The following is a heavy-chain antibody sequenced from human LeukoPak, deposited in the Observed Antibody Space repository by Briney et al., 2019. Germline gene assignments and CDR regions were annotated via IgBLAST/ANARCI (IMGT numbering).Heavy chain of an antibody. V-gene: IGHV1-46*01. J-gene: IGHJ4*02. CDR2: INPSGGST. Sequence: GAPVKVPCKASGYTFTSQYMHWVRQAPGQGLEWMGIINPSGGSTSYAQKFQGRVTMTRDTSTSTVYMELSSLRSEDTAVYYCAREMATSTRPFDYWGQGTLVTVSS. CDR3: AREMATSTRPFDY. D-gene: IGHD5-24*01. CDR1: GYTFTSQY.